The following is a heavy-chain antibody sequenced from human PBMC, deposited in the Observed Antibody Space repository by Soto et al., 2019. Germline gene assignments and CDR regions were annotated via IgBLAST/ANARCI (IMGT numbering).Heavy chain of an antibody. Sequence: SETLSLTCTVSGGSISSSTYYWGWFRQPPGMGLEWIGTIYYSGSTYYNPSLRSRVTISVDTSKNQFSLKLSSVTAADTAVYYCSRSGPYSSGWYDYWGQGSLVTVSS. D-gene: IGHD6-19*01. V-gene: IGHV4-39*01. J-gene: IGHJ4*02. CDR2: IYYSGST. CDR1: GGSISSSTYY. CDR3: SRSGPYSSGWYDY.